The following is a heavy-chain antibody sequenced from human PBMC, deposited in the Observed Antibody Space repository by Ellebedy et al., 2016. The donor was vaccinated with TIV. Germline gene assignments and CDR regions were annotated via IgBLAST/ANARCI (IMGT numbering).Heavy chain of an antibody. V-gene: IGHV1-24*01. CDR2: FDPEDGET. D-gene: IGHD3-22*01. J-gene: IGHJ4*02. Sequence: ASVKVSXXVSGYTLTELSMHWVRQAPGKGLEWMGGFDPEDGETLYAQKFQGRVTMTEDTSTDTAYMELSSLRSEDTAVYYCATGSSNYDSSGYYYATAYWGQGTLVTVSS. CDR3: ATGSSNYDSSGYYYATAY. CDR1: GYTLTELS.